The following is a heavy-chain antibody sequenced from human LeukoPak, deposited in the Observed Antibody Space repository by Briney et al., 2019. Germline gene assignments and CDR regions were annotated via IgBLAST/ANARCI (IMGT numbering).Heavy chain of an antibody. Sequence: GESLHISSQVPGYSFNSYWIGWVRPMPGKGMEWMGLIYPGDSDTRYSPSFQGQVTISADKSNSTAYLQWSSLKASDTAIYYFARQQIYGISYYYMDVGGEGTTVTVSS. CDR2: IYPGDSDT. J-gene: IGHJ6*03. CDR3: ARQQIYGISYYYMDV. V-gene: IGHV5-51*01. CDR1: GYSFNSYW. D-gene: IGHD3-3*02.